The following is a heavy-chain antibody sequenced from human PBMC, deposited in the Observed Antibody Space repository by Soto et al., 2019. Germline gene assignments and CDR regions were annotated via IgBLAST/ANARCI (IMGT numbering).Heavy chain of an antibody. V-gene: IGHV1-18*01. D-gene: IGHD4-17*01. CDR1: DFSFTSDH. CDR3: ASADYGDYDS. CDR2: VNIYNGNT. J-gene: IGHJ5*01. Sequence: QVQLVQSGPEVKKPGASVKVSCKASDFSFTSDHISWVRQAPGQSPEWMGWVNIYNGNTNYAPNLRGRVTMTTDTSTSTAYMELRSLTSDDTAVYYCASADYGDYDSWGQGTLVTVSS.